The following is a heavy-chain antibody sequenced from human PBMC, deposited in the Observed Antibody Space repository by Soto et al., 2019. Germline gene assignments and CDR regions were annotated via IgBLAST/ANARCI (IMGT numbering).Heavy chain of an antibody. J-gene: IGHJ4*01. D-gene: IGHD3-22*01. V-gene: IGHV1-18*01. Sequence: ASVKVAFKASGYTFTSYGINWVRQAPGQGLEWMGWINTYNGDTNYAQKFQGRVTMTTDTSTGTAYMELRSLRSDDTAVYYCARITLYYYGSSGFRSAFGDYWG. CDR3: ARITLYYYGSSGFRSAFGDY. CDR2: INTYNGDT. CDR1: GYTFTSYG.